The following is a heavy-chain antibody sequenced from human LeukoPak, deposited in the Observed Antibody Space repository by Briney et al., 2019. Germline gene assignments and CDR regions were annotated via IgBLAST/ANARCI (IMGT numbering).Heavy chain of an antibody. CDR3: ARGAIIYDFWSGYLVGYFDY. CDR2: FDPEDGET. Sequence: ASVKVSCKVSGYTLTELSMHWVRQAPGKGLEWMGGFDPEDGETIYAQKFQGRVTMTEDTSTDTAYMELSSLRSEDTAVYYCARGAIIYDFWSGYLVGYFDYWGQGTLVTVSS. J-gene: IGHJ4*02. D-gene: IGHD3-3*01. CDR1: GYTLTELS. V-gene: IGHV1-24*01.